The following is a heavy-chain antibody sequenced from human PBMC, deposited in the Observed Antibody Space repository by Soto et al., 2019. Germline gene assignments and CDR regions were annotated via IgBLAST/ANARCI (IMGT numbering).Heavy chain of an antibody. V-gene: IGHV4-31*03. J-gene: IGHJ6*02. CDR3: ARGSSIAGLYYGMDV. D-gene: IGHD6-6*01. CDR1: GGSISSGGYY. Sequence: QVQLQESGPGLVKPSQTLSLTCTVSGGSISSGGYYWTWIRQHPGKGLEWIGYNYYSGITYYNPSLKSRVTISLDTSKTQSSLKLSSVTAADTPVYYCARGSSIAGLYYGMDVWGQGTTVTVSS. CDR2: NYYSGIT.